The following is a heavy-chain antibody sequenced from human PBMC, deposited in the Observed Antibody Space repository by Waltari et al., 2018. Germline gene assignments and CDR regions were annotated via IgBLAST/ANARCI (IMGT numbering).Heavy chain of an antibody. CDR2: VHRRGRT. D-gene: IGHD2-15*01. V-gene: IGHV4-4*02. J-gene: IGHJ4*02. CDR1: GDSMSGNYW. CDR3: ARDRGRGLYLDS. Sequence: QVQLQESGPGLVQPSGTLSLTCGVSGDSMSGNYWWSWVRQPPGKGREWSGQVHRRGRTNYNPPLENRVTVSIDTFNSQFSLEVTSATAADTALYFCARDRGRGLYLDSWGRGILVTVSP.